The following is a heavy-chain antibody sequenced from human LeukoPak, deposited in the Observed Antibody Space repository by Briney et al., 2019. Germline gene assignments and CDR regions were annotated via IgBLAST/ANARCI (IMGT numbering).Heavy chain of an antibody. J-gene: IGHJ3*02. CDR1: GFSFSSYS. Sequence: PGGSLRLSCAASGFSFSSYSMNWVRQAPGKGLEWVSYISHTGSTMSYADSVKGRFTISRDNARNSLYLQMNSLRAEDTAVYYCARDWVVVKAFDIWGQGTMVTVSS. V-gene: IGHV3-48*04. D-gene: IGHD2-21*01. CDR3: ARDWVVVKAFDI. CDR2: ISHTGSTM.